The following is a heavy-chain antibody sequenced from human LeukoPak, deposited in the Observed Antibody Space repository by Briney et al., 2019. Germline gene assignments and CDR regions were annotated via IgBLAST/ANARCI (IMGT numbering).Heavy chain of an antibody. D-gene: IGHD6-13*01. CDR3: AGGKPAAGYGMDV. Sequence: SETLSLTCTVSGGSISSYYWSWIRRPPGEGLEWIGYIYHSGSSDYNPSLKSRVTISVDTSKNQFSLKLGSVTAADTGVYYCAGGKPAAGYGMDVWGQGTTVTVSS. CDR1: GGSISSYY. CDR2: IYHSGSS. V-gene: IGHV4-59*01. J-gene: IGHJ6*02.